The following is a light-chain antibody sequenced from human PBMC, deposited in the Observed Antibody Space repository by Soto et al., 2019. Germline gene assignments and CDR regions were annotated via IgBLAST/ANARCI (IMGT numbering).Light chain of an antibody. CDR2: DVR. V-gene: IGLV2-14*02. Sequence: QSVLTQPASVSGSPGQSITISCTGTSSDVGSYNLVSWYQQHPGKAPKLMIYDVRNRPSGISNRFSGSKSGNTASLTISGLQAEDEADYYCSSYTTSSTPYVFGTGTKVTVL. J-gene: IGLJ1*01. CDR3: SSYTTSSTPYV. CDR1: SSDVGSYNL.